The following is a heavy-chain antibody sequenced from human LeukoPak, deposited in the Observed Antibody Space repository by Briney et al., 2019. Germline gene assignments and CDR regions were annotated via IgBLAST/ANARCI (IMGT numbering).Heavy chain of an antibody. D-gene: IGHD5-12*01. CDR1: GFTFDDYA. V-gene: IGHV3-43*02. CDR2: VSGDGGST. CDR3: AKGVPEYSGYDRISYFDY. Sequence: GGSLRLSCAASGFTFDDYATHWVRQAPGKGLEWVSLVSGDGGSTYYADSVKGRFTISRDNSKNSLYLQMNSLRTEDTALYYCAKGVPEYSGYDRISYFDYWGQGTLVTVSS. J-gene: IGHJ4*02.